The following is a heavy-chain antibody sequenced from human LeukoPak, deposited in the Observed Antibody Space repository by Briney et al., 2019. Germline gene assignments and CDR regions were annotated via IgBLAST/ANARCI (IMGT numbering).Heavy chain of an antibody. J-gene: IGHJ4*02. CDR3: AKDVLRTTGTTPLLYFDY. Sequence: GVSLRLSCAASGFTFSSYAMSWVRQAPGKGLEWVSAISGSGGSTYYADSVKGRFTISRDNSKNTLYLQMNSLRAEDTAVYYCAKDVLRTTGTTPLLYFDYWGQGTLVTVSS. D-gene: IGHD1-1*01. CDR2: ISGSGGST. V-gene: IGHV3-23*01. CDR1: GFTFSSYA.